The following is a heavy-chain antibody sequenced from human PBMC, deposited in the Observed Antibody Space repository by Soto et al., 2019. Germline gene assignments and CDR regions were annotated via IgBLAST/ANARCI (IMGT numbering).Heavy chain of an antibody. V-gene: IGHV3-48*03. CDR1: GFTFSSYE. CDR2: ISSSGSTI. J-gene: IGHJ4*02. D-gene: IGHD6-13*01. CDR3: ARDAAPIAAAAKLDN. Sequence: GGSLRLSCAASGFTFSSYEMNWVRQAPGKGLEWVSYISSSGSTIYYADSVKGRFTISRDNAKNSLYLQMNSLRAEDTAVYYCARDAAPIAAAAKLDNWGQGTLVTVSS.